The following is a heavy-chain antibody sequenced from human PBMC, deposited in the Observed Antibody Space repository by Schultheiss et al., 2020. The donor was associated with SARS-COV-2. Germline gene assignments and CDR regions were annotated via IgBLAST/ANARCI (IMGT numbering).Heavy chain of an antibody. CDR3: GAYSNYHSGFRD. J-gene: IGHJ4*02. CDR1: GGSISSYY. D-gene: IGHD4-11*01. V-gene: IGHV4-59*12. Sequence: SETLSLTCTVSGGSISSYYWSWIRQPPGKGLEWIGYIYYSGSTNYNPSLKSRVTISVDTSKNQFSLKLSSVTAADTAVYYCGAYSNYHSGFRDWGQGTLVTVSS. CDR2: IYYSGST.